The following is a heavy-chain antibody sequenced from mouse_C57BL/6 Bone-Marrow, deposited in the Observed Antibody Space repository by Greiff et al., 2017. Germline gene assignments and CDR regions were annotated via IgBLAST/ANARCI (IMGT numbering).Heavy chain of an antibody. D-gene: IGHD1-1*01. CDR3: ARSHYGSRGNYFDY. CDR2: IDPSDSYT. V-gene: IGHV1-69*01. J-gene: IGHJ2*01. Sequence: VQLQQPGAELVMPGASVKLSCKASGYTFTSYWMHWVKQRPGQGLEWIGEIDPSDSYTNYNQKFKGKATLTVDKPSSTAYMQLSSLTSEDSAVYYCARSHYGSRGNYFDYWGQGTTLTVSS. CDR1: GYTFTSYW.